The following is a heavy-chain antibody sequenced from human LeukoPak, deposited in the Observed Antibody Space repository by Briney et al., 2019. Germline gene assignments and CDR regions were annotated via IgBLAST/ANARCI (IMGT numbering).Heavy chain of an antibody. D-gene: IGHD6-13*01. CDR3: ARVGSSWYAYYFDY. J-gene: IGHJ4*02. V-gene: IGHV1-2*02. CDR2: INPDSGDT. Sequence: ASVKVSCKASGYTFTGYYLHWVRQAPGQGLEWMGWINPDSGDTHYTQKFQGRVTMTRDTSISTAYMDLSRLRSDDTAVYYCARVGSSWYAYYFDYWGQGTLVTVSS. CDR1: GYTFTGYY.